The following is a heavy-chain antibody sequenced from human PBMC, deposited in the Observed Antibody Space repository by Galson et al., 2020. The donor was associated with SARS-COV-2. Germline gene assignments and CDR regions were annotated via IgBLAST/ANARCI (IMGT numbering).Heavy chain of an antibody. CDR3: ARGGGRYCASNICYEFDY. D-gene: IGHD2-2*01. V-gene: IGHV3-48*02. Sequence: GGSMRLSCAASGFTFSSSGMNSVRQTPGKGLEWLAYVSSGSTTMYYADSVEGRFTISRDDVRNSLYLQMSGLRDEDTAVYYCARGGGRYCASNICYEFDYCGQGTLVTVSS. CDR1: GFTFSSSG. J-gene: IGHJ4*02. CDR2: VSSGSTTM.